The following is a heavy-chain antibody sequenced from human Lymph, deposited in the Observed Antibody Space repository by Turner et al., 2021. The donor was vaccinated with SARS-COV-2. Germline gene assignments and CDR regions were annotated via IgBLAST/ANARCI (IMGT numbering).Heavy chain of an antibody. V-gene: IGHV3-21*01. CDR3: ARDIPTTADYFDY. CDR1: GFTFSTYS. J-gene: IGHJ4*02. D-gene: IGHD4-17*01. CDR2: ISSSSSYI. Sequence: EVQLVESGGGLGKPGGSLRLHCAASGFTFSTYSMNWVRQAPGKGLEWISSISSSSSYIYYADSVKGRFTISRDDAKNSLYLQMNSLRAEDTAVYYCARDIPTTADYFDYWGQGTLVTVSS.